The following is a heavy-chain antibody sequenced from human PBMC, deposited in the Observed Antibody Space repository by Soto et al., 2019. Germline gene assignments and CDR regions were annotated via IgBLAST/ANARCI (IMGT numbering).Heavy chain of an antibody. CDR1: GFTFSSNS. CDR2: ISSSSSTI. J-gene: IGHJ5*02. Sequence: GGSLRLSXAASGFTFSSNSMNWVRLAPGKGLEWISYISSSSSTIYADSVKGRFTISRDNAKNSLYLQMNSLRDEDTAVYYCARVIWSGHLTSDLWGQGTLVTV. CDR3: ARVIWSGHLTSDL. V-gene: IGHV3-48*02. D-gene: IGHD3-3*01.